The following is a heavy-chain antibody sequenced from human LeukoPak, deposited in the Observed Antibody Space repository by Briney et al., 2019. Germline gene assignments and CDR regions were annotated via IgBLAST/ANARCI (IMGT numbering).Heavy chain of an antibody. J-gene: IGHJ4*02. CDR1: GFSLSGYW. CDR3: ARGGYSFDY. Sequence: GGSLRLSCAASGFSLSGYWMTWVRQAPGKGLEWVARLHADGVEQNYVDSVTGRFTMSRDNAKNSLDLQMNSLRVEDTAVYYCARGGYSFDYLGQGTLVAVSS. D-gene: IGHD5-18*01. V-gene: IGHV3-7*01. CDR2: LHADGVEQ.